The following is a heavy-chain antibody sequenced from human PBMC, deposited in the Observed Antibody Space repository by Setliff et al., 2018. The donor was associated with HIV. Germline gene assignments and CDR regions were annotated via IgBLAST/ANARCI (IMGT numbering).Heavy chain of an antibody. D-gene: IGHD2-21*01. CDR2: VYYTWNT. J-gene: IGHJ3*02. CDR3: ARHSIAVVIGVPERDDAFDI. V-gene: IGHV4-39*01. Sequence: SETLSLTCTVSGGSISRRDYCWGWIRQPPGKGLEWIGSVYYTWNTYYNPSLKSRVTVSVDTSKNQFSQKLSSVTAADTAVYYCARHSIAVVIGVPERDDAFDIWSHGTMVTVSS. CDR1: GGSISRRDYC.